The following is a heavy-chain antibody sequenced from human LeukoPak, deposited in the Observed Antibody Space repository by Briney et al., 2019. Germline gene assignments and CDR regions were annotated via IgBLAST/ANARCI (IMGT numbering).Heavy chain of an antibody. Sequence: PSETLSLTCIVSGGSISSGIYYWNWVRQPAGKGLEWIGRIHSSGSTNYNPSLRSRVTISIDTSKNQFSLNLTSVTAADTAVYYCARAGSPNWIDPWGQGTLVTVSS. J-gene: IGHJ5*02. CDR3: ARAGSPNWIDP. CDR2: IHSSGST. V-gene: IGHV4-61*02. D-gene: IGHD2-15*01. CDR1: GGSISSGIYY.